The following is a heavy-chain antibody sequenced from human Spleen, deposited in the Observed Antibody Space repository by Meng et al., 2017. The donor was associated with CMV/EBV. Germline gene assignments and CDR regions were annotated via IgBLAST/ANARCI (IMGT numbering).Heavy chain of an antibody. J-gene: IGHJ1*01. Sequence: SGLVFSSYGMCWARKAPGKGLEWLGVISYDGNYQHYADSVKGRFTISRNNAKNTMYLQMSSLRAEDTAVYYCAKGDFWNGYSEYFLYWGQGTLVTVSS. CDR3: AKGDFWNGYSEYFLY. V-gene: IGHV3-33*06. CDR2: ISYDGNYQ. CDR1: GLVFSSYG. D-gene: IGHD3-3*01.